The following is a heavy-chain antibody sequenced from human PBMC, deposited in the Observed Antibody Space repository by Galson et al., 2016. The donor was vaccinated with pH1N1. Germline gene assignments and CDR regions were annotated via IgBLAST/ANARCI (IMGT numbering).Heavy chain of an antibody. V-gene: IGHV3-48*01. Sequence: SLRLSCAASGFTFSSYSMNWVRQAPGKGLEWVSYISSSSSTIYYADSVKGRFTISRDNAKNSRYLKMNSLRAEDTAVYYCARVNHYYYYGMDVWGQGTTVTVSS. J-gene: IGHJ6*02. CDR3: ARVNHYYYYGMDV. CDR2: ISSSSSTI. CDR1: GFTFSSYS. D-gene: IGHD1-14*01.